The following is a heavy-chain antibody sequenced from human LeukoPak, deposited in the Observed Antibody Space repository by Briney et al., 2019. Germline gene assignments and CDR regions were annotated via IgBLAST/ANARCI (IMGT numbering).Heavy chain of an antibody. Sequence: GGSLRLSCAASGFTFSGYAMNWVRQAPGKGLEWVAVVSYDGNDYYYADSVKGRFTISRDNSKNTLYLQMNSLRAEDTAVYYCAKPTGDTGWYGLFEYWGRGTLVTVSS. V-gene: IGHV3-30*18. D-gene: IGHD6-19*01. CDR1: GFTFSGYA. CDR2: VSYDGNDY. J-gene: IGHJ4*02. CDR3: AKPTGDTGWYGLFEY.